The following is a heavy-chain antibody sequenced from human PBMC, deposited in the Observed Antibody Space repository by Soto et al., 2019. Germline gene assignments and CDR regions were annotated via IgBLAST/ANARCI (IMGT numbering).Heavy chain of an antibody. V-gene: IGHV3-30-3*01. CDR2: ISYDGSNK. Sequence: PGGSLRLSCAASGFTFSSYAMHWVRQAPGKGLEWVAVISYDGSNKYYADSVKGRFTISRDNSKNTLYLQMNSLRAEDTAVYYCARDYHVLLWFGELFDRLGVFDYWGQRTLVTVSS. D-gene: IGHD3-10*01. CDR3: ARDYHVLLWFGELFDRLGVFDY. CDR1: GFTFSSYA. J-gene: IGHJ4*02.